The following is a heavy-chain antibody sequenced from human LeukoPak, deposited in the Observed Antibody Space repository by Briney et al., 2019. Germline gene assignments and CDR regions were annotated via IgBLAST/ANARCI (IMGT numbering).Heavy chain of an antibody. V-gene: IGHV4-39*07. J-gene: IGHJ4*02. D-gene: IGHD3-3*01. CDR3: ARRYDFWSGYPPPLDY. Sequence: SETLSLTCTVSSASINNFWAWIRQSPGKGLEWIGSFSYSGTTNYNPSLKSRVTISVDTSKKQFSLKLSSVTAADTAVYYCARRYDFWSGYPPPLDYWGQGTLVTVSS. CDR1: SASINNF. CDR2: FSYSGTT.